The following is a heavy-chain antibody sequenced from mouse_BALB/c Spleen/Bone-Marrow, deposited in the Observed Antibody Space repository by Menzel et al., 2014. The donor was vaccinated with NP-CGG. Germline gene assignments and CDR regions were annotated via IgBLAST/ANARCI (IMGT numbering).Heavy chain of an antibody. V-gene: IGHV1-69*02. J-gene: IGHJ3*01. D-gene: IGHD2-14*01. CDR3: ARSDYRFDPLPY. Sequence: QVQLQQSGPELVKPGASVKMSCKASGHTFTDYWMHWVKQRPGQGLEWIGAIDTSDSYTSYNQKFKGKATLTVDESSSTAYMQLSSLTSEDSAVYYCARSDYRFDPLPYWGQGTLVTVSA. CDR1: GHTFTDYW. CDR2: IDTSDSYT.